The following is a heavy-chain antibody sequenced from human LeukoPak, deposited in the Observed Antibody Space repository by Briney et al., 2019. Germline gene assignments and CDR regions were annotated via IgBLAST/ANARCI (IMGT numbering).Heavy chain of an antibody. CDR2: INPDSGGT. CDR1: GYTFTGYY. CDR3: ARSRSTSGYSVLDY. V-gene: IGHV1-2*06. Sequence: VSVKVSCKASGYTFTGYYMHWVRQAPGQGLEWMGRINPDSGGTNYAQKFQGRVTMTRDTSITTGYMELSRLRSDDTAVYYCARSRSTSGYSVLDYWGQGILVTISS. D-gene: IGHD3-22*01. J-gene: IGHJ4*02.